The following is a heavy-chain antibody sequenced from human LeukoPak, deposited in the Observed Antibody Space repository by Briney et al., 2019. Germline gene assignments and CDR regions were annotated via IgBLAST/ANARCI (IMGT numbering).Heavy chain of an antibody. J-gene: IGHJ4*02. D-gene: IGHD3-22*01. CDR3: ARDPTLVRSRYSYDSSGYYGEEVYFDY. Sequence: GASVKVSCKASGYTFTGYYMHWVRQAPGQGLEWMGWINPNSGGTNYAQKFQGRVTMTRDTSISTAYMELSRLRSDDTAGYYCARDPTLVRSRYSYDSSGYYGEEVYFDYWGQGTLVTVSS. CDR1: GYTFTGYY. V-gene: IGHV1-2*02. CDR2: INPNSGGT.